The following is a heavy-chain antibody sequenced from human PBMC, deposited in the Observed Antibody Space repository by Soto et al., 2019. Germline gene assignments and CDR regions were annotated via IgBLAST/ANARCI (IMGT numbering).Heavy chain of an antibody. CDR2: IFYSGST. J-gene: IGHJ4*02. CDR1: GASISSYY. CDR3: ARDLLPSY. Sequence: SDALSLTCTVSGASISSYYWSWIRQPPGKGLEWIGYIFYSGSTNYNPSLKSRVTISVDTSKNQFSLKLSSVTAADTAVYYCARDLLPSYWGQGTLVTVS. V-gene: IGHV4-59*01.